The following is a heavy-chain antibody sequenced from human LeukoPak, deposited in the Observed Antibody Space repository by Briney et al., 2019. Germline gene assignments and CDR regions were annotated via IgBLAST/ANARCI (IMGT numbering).Heavy chain of an antibody. Sequence: PSETLSLPCTVSGGSISSYYWSWIRQSAGKGLEWIGRIHTSGSTNYNPSLKSRVTMSVDTSKNQFSLKLSSVTAADTAVYYCARDQYYYDSSGYYRIDYWGQGTLVTVSS. D-gene: IGHD3-22*01. CDR2: IHTSGST. CDR1: GGSISSYY. J-gene: IGHJ4*02. CDR3: ARDQYYYDSSGYYRIDY. V-gene: IGHV4-4*07.